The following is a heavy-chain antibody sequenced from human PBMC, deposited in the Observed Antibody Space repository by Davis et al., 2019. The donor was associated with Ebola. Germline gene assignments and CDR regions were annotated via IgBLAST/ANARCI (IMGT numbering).Heavy chain of an antibody. CDR2: IKQDGSEK. CDR3: ASHRVRYPAARPVDY. J-gene: IGHJ4*02. V-gene: IGHV3-7*01. CDR1: GFTFSSYW. Sequence: GGSLRLSCAASGFTFSSYWMSWVRQAPGKGLEWVANIKQDGSEKYYVDSVKGRFTISRDNAKNSLYLQMNSLRAEDTAVYYCASHRVRYPAARPVDYWGQGTLVTVSS. D-gene: IGHD6-6*01.